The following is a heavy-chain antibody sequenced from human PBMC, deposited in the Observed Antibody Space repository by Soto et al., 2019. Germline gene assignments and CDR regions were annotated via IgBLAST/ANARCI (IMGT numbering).Heavy chain of an antibody. CDR1: GYTFTNYW. CDR3: AASIFYYGMDV. CDR2: IYPGDSDT. J-gene: IGHJ6*02. V-gene: IGHV5-51*01. Sequence: GESLKISCKGSGYTFTNYWIGWVRQMPGKGPEWMGIIYPGDSDTKYNPSFQGQVTISADKSITTTYLQWSSLKASATAIYYCAASIFYYGMDVWGQGTTVTVAS.